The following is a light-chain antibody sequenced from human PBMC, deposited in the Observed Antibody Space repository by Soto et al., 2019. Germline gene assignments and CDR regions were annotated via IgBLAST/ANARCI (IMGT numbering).Light chain of an antibody. CDR3: QQYNSHSPET. CDR1: QSISSW. CDR2: KAS. V-gene: IGKV1-5*03. Sequence: DIQMTQSPSTLSASVGDRVTITCRASQSISSWLAWYQQKPGKAPKLLIYKASSLESGVPSRFSGSGSGTEFILTISSLQSAHFATYYCQQYNSHSPETFGQGTKVEIK. J-gene: IGKJ1*01.